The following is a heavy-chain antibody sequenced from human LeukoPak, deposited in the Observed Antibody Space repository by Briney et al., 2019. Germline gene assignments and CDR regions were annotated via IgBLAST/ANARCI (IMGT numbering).Heavy chain of an antibody. Sequence: GGSFQISCQASGLPFTNYWVGWGRQVPGKGLEWMGILYSGDSNTRNSSSFEGQVLISADKSISTAYLQWSSLKASDTAMYYCARQRSGQWLVQGGLDYWGQGTLVTVSS. CDR3: ARQRSGQWLVQGGLDY. J-gene: IGHJ4*02. CDR1: GLPFTNYW. V-gene: IGHV5-51*01. CDR2: LYSGDSNT. D-gene: IGHD6-19*01.